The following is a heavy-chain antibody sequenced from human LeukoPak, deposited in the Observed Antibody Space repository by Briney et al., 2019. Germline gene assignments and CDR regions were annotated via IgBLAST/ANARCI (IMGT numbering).Heavy chain of an antibody. V-gene: IGHV3-7*01. CDR3: ARGAKVRSFDY. J-gene: IGHJ4*02. D-gene: IGHD3-10*01. Sequence: GGSLRLSCAASGFTFSNAWMSWVRQAPGKGLEWVANIKQDGSEKYYVDSVKGRFTISRDNAKNSLYLQMNSLRAEDTAVYYCARGAKVRSFDYWGQGTLVTVSS. CDR1: GFTFSNAW. CDR2: IKQDGSEK.